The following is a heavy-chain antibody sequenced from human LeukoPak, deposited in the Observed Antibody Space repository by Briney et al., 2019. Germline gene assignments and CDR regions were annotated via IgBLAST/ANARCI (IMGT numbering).Heavy chain of an antibody. Sequence: SETLSLTCTVSGGSISSSSYYWGWIRQPPGKGLEWIGSIYYSGSTYYNPSLKSRVTISVDTSKNQFSLKLSSVTAADTAVYYCARDIRGVNYFDYWGQGTLVTVSS. CDR2: IYYSGST. J-gene: IGHJ4*02. CDR3: ARDIRGVNYFDY. D-gene: IGHD3-10*01. CDR1: GGSISSSSYY. V-gene: IGHV4-39*07.